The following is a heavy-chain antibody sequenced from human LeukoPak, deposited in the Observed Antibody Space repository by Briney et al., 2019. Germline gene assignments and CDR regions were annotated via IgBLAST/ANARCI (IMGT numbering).Heavy chain of an antibody. Sequence: PSETLSLTCTVSGGSSGSYYWSWIRQPPGKGLEWIGYIYYSGSTYYNPSLKSRVTISVDTSKNQFSLKLSSVTAADTAVYYCARDMGYWGQGTLVTVSS. V-gene: IGHV4-59*06. CDR1: GGSSGSYY. D-gene: IGHD5-24*01. CDR2: IYYSGST. CDR3: ARDMGY. J-gene: IGHJ4*02.